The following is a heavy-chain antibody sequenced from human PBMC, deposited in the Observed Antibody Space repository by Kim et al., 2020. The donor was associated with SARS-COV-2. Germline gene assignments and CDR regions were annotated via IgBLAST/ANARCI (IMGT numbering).Heavy chain of an antibody. V-gene: IGHV3-74*01. CDR3: ATAYDIDAFDI. Sequence: TRYADSVKGRFTISRDNAKNTLYLQMNSLRAEDTAVYYCATAYDIDAFDIWGQGTMVTVSS. CDR2: T. J-gene: IGHJ3*02. D-gene: IGHD3-16*01.